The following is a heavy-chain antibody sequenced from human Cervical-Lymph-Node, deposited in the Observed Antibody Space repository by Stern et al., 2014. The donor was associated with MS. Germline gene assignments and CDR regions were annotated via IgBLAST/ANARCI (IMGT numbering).Heavy chain of an antibody. CDR2: SLRNGGNI. CDR3: VRDKGVISAAFGY. D-gene: IGHD3-3*01. CDR1: GFTIDDYA. J-gene: IGHJ4*02. Sequence: DVQLVESGGHSVQPGRSLRLSCAASGFTIDDYAMHWVRQASGKGLEWVSGSLRNGGNIGHADSVKGRFTISRDDAKNSLYLQMNSLRPEDTALYYCVRDKGVISAAFGYWGQGTLVTVSS. V-gene: IGHV3-9*01.